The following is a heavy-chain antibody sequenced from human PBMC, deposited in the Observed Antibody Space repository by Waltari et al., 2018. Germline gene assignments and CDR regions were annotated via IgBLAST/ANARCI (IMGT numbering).Heavy chain of an antibody. D-gene: IGHD2-2*01. CDR3: ARSVEDIVVVPAEYYFDY. CDR1: GGSFSGYY. CDR2: INHSGST. J-gene: IGHJ4*02. V-gene: IGHV4-34*01. Sequence: QVQLQQWGAGLLKPSETLSLTCAVYGGSFSGYYWSWIRQPPGKGLEWIGEINHSGSTNYNPSLKSRVTISVDTSKNQFSLKLSSVTAADTAVYYCARSVEDIVVVPAEYYFDYWGQGTLVTVSS.